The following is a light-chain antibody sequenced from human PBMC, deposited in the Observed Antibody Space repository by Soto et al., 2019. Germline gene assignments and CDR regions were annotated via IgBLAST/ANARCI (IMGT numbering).Light chain of an antibody. CDR1: QSFLYSSNNKNY. V-gene: IGKV4-1*01. CDR2: WAS. CDR3: QQYKSSPIT. Sequence: DIVMTQSPYSLAVSLGESATINCKSSQSFLYSSNNKNYLAWYQQKPGQPPKLLIYWASTRESGVPDRFSGSGSGTDFTLTISSLQAEDVAVYYCQQYKSSPITFGQGTRLEIK. J-gene: IGKJ5*01.